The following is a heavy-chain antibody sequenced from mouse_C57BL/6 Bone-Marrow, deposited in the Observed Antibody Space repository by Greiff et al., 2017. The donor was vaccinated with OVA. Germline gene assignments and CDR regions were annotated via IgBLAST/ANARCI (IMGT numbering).Heavy chain of an antibody. CDR2: IDPNSGGT. Sequence: QVQLKQPGAELVKPGASVKLSCKASGYTFTSYWMHWVKQRPGRGLEWIGRIDPNSGGTKYNEKFKSKATLTVDKPSSTAYMQLSSLTSEDSAVYYCAREAFSWFAYWGQGTLVTVSA. J-gene: IGHJ3*01. CDR1: GYTFTSYW. V-gene: IGHV1-72*01. CDR3: AREAFSWFAY.